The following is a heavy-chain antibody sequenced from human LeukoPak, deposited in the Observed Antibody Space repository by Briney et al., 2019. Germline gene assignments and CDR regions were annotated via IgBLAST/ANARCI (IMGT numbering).Heavy chain of an antibody. CDR2: INPSGGST. D-gene: IGHD6-19*01. J-gene: IGHJ4*02. CDR1: GYTFTSYY. V-gene: IGHV1-46*01. Sequence: GASVKVSCKASGYTFTSYYMHWVRQAPGQGLEWMGIINPSGGSTSYAQKFQGRVTISRDTSANTAYMELNRLRPEDTAVFYCVRGGPNKSGWTLDYWGQGTLVTVSS. CDR3: VRGGPNKSGWTLDY.